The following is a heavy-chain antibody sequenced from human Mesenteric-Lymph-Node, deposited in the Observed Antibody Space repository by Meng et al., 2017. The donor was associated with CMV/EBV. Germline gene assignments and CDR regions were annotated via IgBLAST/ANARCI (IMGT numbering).Heavy chain of an antibody. Sequence: GESLKISCAASGFTFSSYAMHWVRQAPGKGLEWVSAISGSGGSTYYADSVKGRFTISRDNSKNTLYLQMNSLRAEDTAVYYCARDHIVEVPAAQKRFYYYGLDVWGQGTTVTVSS. CDR1: GFTFSSYA. J-gene: IGHJ6*02. CDR2: ISGSGGST. V-gene: IGHV3-23*01. CDR3: ARDHIVEVPAAQKRFYYYGLDV. D-gene: IGHD2-2*01.